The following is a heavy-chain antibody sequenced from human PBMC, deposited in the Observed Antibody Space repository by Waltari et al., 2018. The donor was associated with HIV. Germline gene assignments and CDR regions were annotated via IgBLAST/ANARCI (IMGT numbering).Heavy chain of an antibody. D-gene: IGHD5-12*01. CDR2: IYPGDSDT. Sequence: EVQLVQSGAEVKKPGESLKISCKGSGYSFTSYWIGWVRQMPGKGLEWMGIIYPGDSDTRYSPSFQGQVTISADKSISTAYLQWSSLKASDTAMYYCARHLRGYSGYDENYYYGMDVWGQGTTVTVSS. V-gene: IGHV5-51*01. J-gene: IGHJ6*02. CDR1: GYSFTSYW. CDR3: ARHLRGYSGYDENYYYGMDV.